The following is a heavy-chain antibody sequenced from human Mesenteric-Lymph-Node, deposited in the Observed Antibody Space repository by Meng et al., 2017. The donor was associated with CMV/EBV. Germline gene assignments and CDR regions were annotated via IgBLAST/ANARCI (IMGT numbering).Heavy chain of an antibody. CDR2: IYPGGST. CDR1: GFTVSNSF. CDR3: AKDRDSSSWFDY. D-gene: IGHD6-13*01. V-gene: IGHV3-53*01. J-gene: IGHJ4*02. Sequence: SCAASGFTVSNSFMSWVRQAPGKGLEWVSVIYPGGSTYYADSVKGRFTISRDNSRNMVYLQMNSLRAEDTALYYCAKDRDSSSWFDYWGQGTLVTVSS.